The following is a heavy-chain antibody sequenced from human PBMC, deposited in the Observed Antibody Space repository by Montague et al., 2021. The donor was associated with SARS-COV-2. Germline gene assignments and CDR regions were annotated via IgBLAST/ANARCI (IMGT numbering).Heavy chain of an antibody. CDR3: ARISAWYSSGWSAFDY. CDR2: IDWDDDK. J-gene: IGHJ4*02. Sequence: PPLVKPTQTLTLTCTFSGFSLSTSGMCVSWIRQPPGKALEWLALIDWDDDKYYSTSLKTRLTISKDTSKNQVVLTMTNMDPVDTATYYCARISAWYSSGWSAFDYGGQGTLVTVSS. CDR1: GFSLSTSGMC. D-gene: IGHD6-19*01. V-gene: IGHV2-70*01.